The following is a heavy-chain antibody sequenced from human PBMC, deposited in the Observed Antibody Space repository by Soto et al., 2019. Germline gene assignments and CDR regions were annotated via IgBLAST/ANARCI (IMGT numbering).Heavy chain of an antibody. D-gene: IGHD2-2*01. CDR3: AKDVYRSATMPCFDP. V-gene: IGHV3-23*01. J-gene: IGHJ5*02. CDR1: GFTFINYA. Sequence: PGGSLRLSCEASGFTFINYAMSWVRQAPGKGLEWVSGIDDSGASTYYADSMKGRFSISRDNSKNTLYLQMHGLRVEDTAVYYCAKDVYRSATMPCFDPWGQGTLVTVSS. CDR2: IDDSGAST.